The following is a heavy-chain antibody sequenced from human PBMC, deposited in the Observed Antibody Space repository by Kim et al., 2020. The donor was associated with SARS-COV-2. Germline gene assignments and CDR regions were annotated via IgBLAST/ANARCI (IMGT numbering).Heavy chain of an antibody. CDR3: ARAHWLIGGMDV. V-gene: IGHV4-31*03. J-gene: IGHJ6*02. CDR1: GGSISSGGYY. D-gene: IGHD6-19*01. CDR2: IYDSENT. Sequence: SETLSLTCTVSGGSISSGGYYWSWIRQHPGKGLEWIGYIYDSENTYYDPSLESRVTMSVDTSKNQFSLRVNSVTAADTAVYYCARAHWLIGGMDVWGQGTAVTVSS.